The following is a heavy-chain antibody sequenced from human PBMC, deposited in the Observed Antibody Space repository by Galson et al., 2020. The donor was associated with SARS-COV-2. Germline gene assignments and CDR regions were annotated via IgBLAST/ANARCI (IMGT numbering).Heavy chain of an antibody. V-gene: IGHV3-23*01. CDR3: ATYVTTWYYFEY. D-gene: IGHD2-15*01. J-gene: IGHJ4*02. CDR1: GFIFSNYA. Sequence: GESLKISCAASGFIFSNYAMAWVRQAPGKGMEWVSSLNDRGELIDYVASVKGRFTISRDRSKSTLYLQMNSLRVEDTAVYYCATYVTTWYYFEYWGQGTMVTVSS. CDR2: LNDRGELI.